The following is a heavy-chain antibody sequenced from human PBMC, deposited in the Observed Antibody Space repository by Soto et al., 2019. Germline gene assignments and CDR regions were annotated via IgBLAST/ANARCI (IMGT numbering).Heavy chain of an antibody. Sequence: QLQLQESGPGLVKPSETLSLICTVSGGSIRDDTYYWGWIRQPPGKGLEWIGSIYYSGTSSYNPSLQSRVTMSVDTSKKQLSLRLTSVTAADTAVYYCARLHCASPNCVPLDPWGQGTLVIVSS. D-gene: IGHD2-2*01. CDR3: ARLHCASPNCVPLDP. CDR2: IYYSGTS. V-gene: IGHV4-39*01. J-gene: IGHJ5*02. CDR1: GGSIRDDTYY.